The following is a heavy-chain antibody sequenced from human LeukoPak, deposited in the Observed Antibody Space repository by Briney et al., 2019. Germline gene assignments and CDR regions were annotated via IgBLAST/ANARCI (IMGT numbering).Heavy chain of an antibody. V-gene: IGHV3-23*01. CDR1: GFTFSSYA. CDR3: AKSGVYYDFWSGYYDDY. Sequence: GGSLRLSCAASGFTFSSYAMSWVRQAQGKGLEWVSAISGSGGSTYYADSVKGRFTISRDNSKNTLYLQMNSLRAEDTAVYYCAKSGVYYDFWSGYYDDYWGQGTLVTVSS. J-gene: IGHJ4*02. D-gene: IGHD3-3*01. CDR2: ISGSGGST.